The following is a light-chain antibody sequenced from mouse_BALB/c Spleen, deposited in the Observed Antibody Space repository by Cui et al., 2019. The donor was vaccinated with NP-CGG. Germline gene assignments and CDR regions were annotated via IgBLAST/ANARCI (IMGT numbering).Light chain of an antibody. Sequence: QAVVTQECALPISPGETVTLTCRSYTGAFTTCHYAKWAQKPDHLFTGLIGGTNNRAPGVPARFSGSLIGDKAALTITGAQTEDEAIYFCALWYSNHWVFGGGTKLTVL. V-gene: IGLV1*01. CDR1: TGAFTTCHY. J-gene: IGLJ1*01. CDR3: ALWYSNHWV. CDR2: GTN.